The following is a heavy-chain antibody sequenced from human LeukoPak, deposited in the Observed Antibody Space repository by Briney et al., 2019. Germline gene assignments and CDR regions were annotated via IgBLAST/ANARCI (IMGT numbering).Heavy chain of an antibody. J-gene: IGHJ6*03. CDR1: GFTFSSYW. D-gene: IGHD5-12*01. V-gene: IGHV3-7*01. Sequence: PGGSLRLSCAASGFTFSSYWMSWVRQAPGKGLEWVANIKQDGSEKYYVDSVKGRFTISRDNAKNSLYLQMNSLRAEDTAVYYCVREPVATIMRYYYYYYMDVWGKGTTVTVSS. CDR3: VREPVATIMRYYYYYYMDV. CDR2: IKQDGSEK.